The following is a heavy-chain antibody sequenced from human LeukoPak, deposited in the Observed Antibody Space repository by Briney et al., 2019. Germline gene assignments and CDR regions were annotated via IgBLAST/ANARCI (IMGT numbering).Heavy chain of an antibody. CDR2: IIPILGIA. CDR1: GGTFSSYA. Sequence: GSSVKVSCKASGGTFSSYAISWVRQAPGQGVEWMGRIIPILGIANYAQKFQGRVTITADKSTSTAYMELSSLRSEDTAVYYCARSSLFGGIVATSARTFTASSPWGQGTLVTVSS. D-gene: IGHD5-12*01. V-gene: IGHV1-69*04. J-gene: IGHJ5*02. CDR3: ARSSLFGGIVATSARTFTASSP.